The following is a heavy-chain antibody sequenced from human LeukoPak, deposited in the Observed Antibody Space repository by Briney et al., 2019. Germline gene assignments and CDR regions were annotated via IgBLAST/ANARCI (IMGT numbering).Heavy chain of an antibody. CDR3: ARDLWYISSWYGPDY. CDR1: GFTFDDYA. V-gene: IGHV3-9*01. Sequence: PGRSLRLSCAASGFTFDDYAMHWVRQAPGKGLEWVSGISWNSGSIGYADSVKGRFTISRDNAKNSLYLQMDSLRAEDTAIYYCARDLWYISSWYGPDYWGQGTLVTVSS. J-gene: IGHJ4*02. D-gene: IGHD6-13*01. CDR2: ISWNSGSI.